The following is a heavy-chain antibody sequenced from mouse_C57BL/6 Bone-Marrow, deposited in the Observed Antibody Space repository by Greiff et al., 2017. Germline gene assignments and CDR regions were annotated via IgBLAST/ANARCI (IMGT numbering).Heavy chain of an antibody. CDR3: ARSRGGLLRPFAY. J-gene: IGHJ3*01. Sequence: QVQLQQSGAELARPGASVKLSCKASGYTFTSYGISWVKQRTGQGLEWIGEIYPRRGNTYYNEKFKGKATLTADKSSSTAYMELRSLTSEDSAVYFCARSRGGLLRPFAYWGQGTLVTVSA. CDR1: GYTFTSYG. CDR2: IYPRRGNT. D-gene: IGHD1-2*01. V-gene: IGHV1-81*01.